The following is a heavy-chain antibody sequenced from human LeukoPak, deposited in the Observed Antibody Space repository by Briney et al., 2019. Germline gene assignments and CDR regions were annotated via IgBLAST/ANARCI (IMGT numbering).Heavy chain of an antibody. D-gene: IGHD1-26*01. CDR2: IYYSGST. J-gene: IGHJ3*02. CDR1: GGSVSSGSYY. CDR3: ARLLDAFDI. Sequence: SETLSLTCTVSGGSVSSGSYYWSWSRQPPGKGLEWIGYIYYSGSTNYNPSLKSRVTISVDTSKNQFSLKLSSVTAADTAVYYCARLLDAFDIWGQGKMVTVSS. V-gene: IGHV4-61*01.